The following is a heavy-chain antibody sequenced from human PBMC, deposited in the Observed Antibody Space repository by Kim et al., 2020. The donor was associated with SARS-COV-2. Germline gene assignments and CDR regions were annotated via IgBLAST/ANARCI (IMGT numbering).Heavy chain of an antibody. CDR1: GGSISSSSYY. V-gene: IGHV4-39*01. CDR3: ASPNRIRYDILTGYPLYYYYYGMDV. D-gene: IGHD3-9*01. CDR2: IYYSGST. Sequence: SETLSLTCTVSGGSISSSSYYWGWIRQPPGKGLEWIGSIYYSGSTYYNPSLKSRVTISVHTSKNQFSLKLSSVTAADTAVYYCASPNRIRYDILTGYPLYYYYYGMDVWGQGTTVTVSS. J-gene: IGHJ6*02.